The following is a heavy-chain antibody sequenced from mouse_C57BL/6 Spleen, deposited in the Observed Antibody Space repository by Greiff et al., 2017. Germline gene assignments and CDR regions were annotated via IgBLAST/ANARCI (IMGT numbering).Heavy chain of an antibody. D-gene: IGHD1-1*01. CDR3: ARGGYYYGSSPLAMDY. CDR1: GYTFTSYW. V-gene: IGHV1-52*01. CDR2: IDPSDSET. J-gene: IGHJ4*01. Sequence: QVQLQQPGAELVRPGSSVKLSCKASGYTFTSYWMHWVKQRPIQGLEWIGNIDPSDSETHYNQEFKDKATLTVDKSSSTAYMQLSSLTSEDSAVYYCARGGYYYGSSPLAMDYWGQGTSVTVSS.